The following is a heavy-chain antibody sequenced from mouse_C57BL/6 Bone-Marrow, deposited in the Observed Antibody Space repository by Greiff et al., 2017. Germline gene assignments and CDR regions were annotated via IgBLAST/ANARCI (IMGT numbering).Heavy chain of an antibody. CDR3: ASPYYGNYQFAY. CDR2: ISSGGSYT. Sequence: EVMLVESGGDLVKPGGSLKLSCAASGFTFSSYGMSWVRQTPDKRLEWVATISSGGSYTYYPDSVKGRFTISRDNAKNTLYLQMSSLKSEDTAMYYCASPYYGNYQFAYWGQGTLVTVSA. CDR1: GFTFSSYG. J-gene: IGHJ3*01. V-gene: IGHV5-6*02. D-gene: IGHD2-10*01.